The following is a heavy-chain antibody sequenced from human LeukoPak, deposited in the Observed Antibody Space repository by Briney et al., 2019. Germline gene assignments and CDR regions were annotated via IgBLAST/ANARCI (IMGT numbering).Heavy chain of an antibody. V-gene: IGHV3-73*01. D-gene: IGHD2-2*01. Sequence: GGSLRLSCAASGFTFSGSAMHWVRQASGKGLEWVGRIRSKANSYATAYAASVKGRFTISRDDSKNTAYLQMNSLKTEDTAVYYCARMGDQRHCSSFSRVCPDAFDIWGQGTMVTVSS. CDR2: IRSKANSYAT. CDR3: ARMGDQRHCSSFSRVCPDAFDI. J-gene: IGHJ3*02. CDR1: GFTFSGSA.